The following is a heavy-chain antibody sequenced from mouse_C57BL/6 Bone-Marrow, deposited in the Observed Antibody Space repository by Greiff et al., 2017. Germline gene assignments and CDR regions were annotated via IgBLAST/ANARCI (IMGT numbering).Heavy chain of an antibody. D-gene: IGHD4-1*01. CDR2: ISDGGSYT. J-gene: IGHJ2*01. Sequence: EVQGVESGGGLVRPGGSLKLSCAASGFTFSSYAMSWVRQTPEKRLEWVATISDGGSYTYYPDNVKGRFTISRDNAKNNLYLHMSHLQSEDTAMYYCARDSANWYSFDYWGQGTTLTVSA. CDR3: ARDSANWYSFDY. CDR1: GFTFSSYA. V-gene: IGHV5-4*01.